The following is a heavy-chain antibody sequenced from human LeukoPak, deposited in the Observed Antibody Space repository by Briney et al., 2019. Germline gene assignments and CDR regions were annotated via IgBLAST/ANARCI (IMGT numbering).Heavy chain of an antibody. Sequence: GASAKVSCKTSGYTFTVYYIHWVRQAPGQGLEWMGWIDPNSGGTNYAQKFQGRVTMTTDTSTSTAYMELRSLRSDDTAVYYCARDLYPGNDYGDSKQSDYWGQGTLVTVSS. J-gene: IGHJ4*02. D-gene: IGHD4-17*01. CDR2: IDPNSGGT. CDR1: GYTFTVYY. V-gene: IGHV1-2*02. CDR3: ARDLYPGNDYGDSKQSDY.